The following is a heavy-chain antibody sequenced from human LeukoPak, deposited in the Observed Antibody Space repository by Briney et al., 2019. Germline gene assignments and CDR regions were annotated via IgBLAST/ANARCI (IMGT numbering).Heavy chain of an antibody. CDR1: DGSITNYD. D-gene: IGHD4-17*01. J-gene: IGHJ4*02. V-gene: IGHV4-59*01. CDR2: VHYSGTA. CDR3: ARGYGDFRVEGRYFHS. Sequence: SETLSLTCSVTDGSITNYDWSWVRQTPGKGLEFIGHVHYSGTANYNPSLRSRVTISIDTSKKHFFLKLKSVTAADTAVYYCARGYGDFRVEGRYFHSWGQGTLVTVSS.